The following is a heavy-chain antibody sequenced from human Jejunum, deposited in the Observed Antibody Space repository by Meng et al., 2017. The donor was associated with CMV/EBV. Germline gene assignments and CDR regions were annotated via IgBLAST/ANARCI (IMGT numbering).Heavy chain of an antibody. J-gene: IGHJ4*02. V-gene: IGHV3-23*01. CDR1: GCTLSNYP. Sequence: LRRSCAASGCTLSNYPLNWVRQAPGKGLEWVGGISNSGSNTHFADSVWGRCTISRDNSKNILFLQMNSLRVEDTAIYYCATEDWNADYWGQGTLVTVSS. CDR3: ATEDWNADY. D-gene: IGHD1-1*01. CDR2: ISNSGSNT.